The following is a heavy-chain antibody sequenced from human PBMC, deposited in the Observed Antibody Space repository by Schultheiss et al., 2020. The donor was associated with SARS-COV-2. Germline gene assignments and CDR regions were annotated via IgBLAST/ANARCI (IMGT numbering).Heavy chain of an antibody. CDR1: GYSFTSYW. Sequence: GESLKISCKGSGYSFTSYWIGWVRQMPGKGLEWMGIIYPGDSDTRYSPSFQGQVTISADKSISTAYLQWSSLKASDTAMYYCARVGFGSGYYFGGFDYWGQGTLVTVSS. CDR2: IYPGDSDT. D-gene: IGHD3-22*01. CDR3: ARVGFGSGYYFGGFDY. V-gene: IGHV5-51*01. J-gene: IGHJ4*02.